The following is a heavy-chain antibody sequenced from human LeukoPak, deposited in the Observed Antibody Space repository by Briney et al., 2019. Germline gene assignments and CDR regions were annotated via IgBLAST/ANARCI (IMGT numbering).Heavy chain of an antibody. CDR1: GFTFRNYA. Sequence: GGSLRLSCAASGFTFRNYAMTWVRQAPGKGLEWVSSIPSNGDGTYYADSVKGRFTISRDNSKNMLYLQMNSLRAEDTAVYYCARRTSGAFDFWDQGTLVTVSS. J-gene: IGHJ4*02. V-gene: IGHV3-23*01. CDR2: IPSNGDGT. D-gene: IGHD5-12*01. CDR3: ARRTSGAFDF.